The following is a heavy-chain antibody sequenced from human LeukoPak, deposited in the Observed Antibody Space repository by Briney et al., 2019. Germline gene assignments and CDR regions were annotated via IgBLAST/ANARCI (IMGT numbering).Heavy chain of an antibody. D-gene: IGHD6-19*01. J-gene: IGHJ4*02. V-gene: IGHV1-46*01. Sequence: ASVKVSCKASGYTFTGYYMHWVRQAPGQGLEWMGIINPSGGSTSYAQKFQGRVTMTRDTSTSTVYMELSSLRSEDTAVYYCAGDPHSGWYFANSYYFDYWGQGTLVTVSS. CDR1: GYTFTGYY. CDR3: AGDPHSGWYFANSYYFDY. CDR2: INPSGGST.